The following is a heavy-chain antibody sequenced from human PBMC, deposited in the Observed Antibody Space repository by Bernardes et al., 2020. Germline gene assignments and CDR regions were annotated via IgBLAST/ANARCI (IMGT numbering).Heavy chain of an antibody. D-gene: IGHD3-3*01. CDR1: GYTLTELS. CDR2: FDPEDGET. J-gene: IGHJ6*04. CDR3: ATDTGLCDFWSGYPRCYGMDV. V-gene: IGHV1-24*01. Sequence: ASVKVSCKVSGYTLTELSMHWVRQAPGKGLEWMGGFDPEDGETIYAQKFQGRVTMTEDTSTDTAYMELSSLRSEDTAVYYCATDTGLCDFWSGYPRCYGMDVWGKGTTVTVSS.